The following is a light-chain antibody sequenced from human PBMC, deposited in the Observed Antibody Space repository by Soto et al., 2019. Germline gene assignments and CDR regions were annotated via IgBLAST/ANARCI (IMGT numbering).Light chain of an antibody. J-gene: IGLJ3*02. CDR1: SSNIGSNF. Sequence: QSVLTQPPSASGTPGQRVTISCSGSSSNIGSNFVYWYQQLPGTAPKLLIFKNNQRPTGVPDRFSGSKSGTSASLAISGLRSEDEADYYCAAWDDSLRDDWVFGGGTKLTVL. CDR3: AAWDDSLRDDWV. CDR2: KNN. V-gene: IGLV1-47*01.